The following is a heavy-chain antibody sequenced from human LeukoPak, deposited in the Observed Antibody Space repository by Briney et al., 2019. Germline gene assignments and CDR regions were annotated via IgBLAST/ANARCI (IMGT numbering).Heavy chain of an antibody. Sequence: ASVKVSCKASGYTFTGYYMHWVRQAPGQGLEWMGWIYPNSGGTNYAQKFQGRVTMTRDTSISTAYMELSRPRSDDTAVYYCARDGIMITFGGVTNWFDPWGQGTLVTVSS. CDR2: IYPNSGGT. D-gene: IGHD3-16*01. CDR1: GYTFTGYY. J-gene: IGHJ5*02. CDR3: ARDGIMITFGGVTNWFDP. V-gene: IGHV1-2*02.